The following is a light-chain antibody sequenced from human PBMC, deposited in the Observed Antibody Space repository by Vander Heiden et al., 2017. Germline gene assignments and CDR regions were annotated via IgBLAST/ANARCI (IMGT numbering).Light chain of an antibody. Sequence: AIRMTQSPSSFSASTGDRVTITCRASPGISSYLAWYQQKPGKAPKLLIYAASTLQSGVPSRFSGSGSGTDFTLTISCLQSEDFATYYCQQYYSYPFLTFGGGTKVEIK. CDR3: QQYYSYPFLT. J-gene: IGKJ4*01. CDR1: PGISSY. CDR2: AAS. V-gene: IGKV1-8*01.